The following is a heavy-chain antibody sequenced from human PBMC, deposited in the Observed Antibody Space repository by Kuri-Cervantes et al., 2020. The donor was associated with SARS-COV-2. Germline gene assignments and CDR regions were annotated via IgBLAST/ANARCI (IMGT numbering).Heavy chain of an antibody. CDR1: GGSISSSSYY. V-gene: IGHV4-39*01. D-gene: IGHD3-22*01. CDR3: ARHWSITMIVVVTPSGFDP. J-gene: IGHJ5*02. CDR2: IYYSGST. Sequence: SETLSLTCTVSGGSISSSSYYWGWIRQPPGKGLEWIGSIYYSGSTYYNPSLKSRVTISVDTSKNQFSLKLSSVTAADTAVYYCARHWSITMIVVVTPSGFDPWGQGTLVTVSS.